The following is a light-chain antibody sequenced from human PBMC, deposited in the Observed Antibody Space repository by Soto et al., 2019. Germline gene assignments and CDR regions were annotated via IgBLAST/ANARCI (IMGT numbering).Light chain of an antibody. Sequence: EIVLTQSPATLSLSPGERATLSCRASQSVSWYLAWYQQKPGQAPRLLIYDASNRATGIPARFSGSGSGTDFTLTISSLEPEDFAVYYCQQSSNWPYTFGQGTKLEIK. V-gene: IGKV3-11*01. CDR2: DAS. J-gene: IGKJ2*01. CDR1: QSVSWY. CDR3: QQSSNWPYT.